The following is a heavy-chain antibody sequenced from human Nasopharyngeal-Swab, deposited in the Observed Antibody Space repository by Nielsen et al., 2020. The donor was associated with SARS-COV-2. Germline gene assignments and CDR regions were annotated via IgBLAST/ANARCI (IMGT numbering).Heavy chain of an antibody. CDR3: ARPIGSIGYDQLAPLS. Sequence: ASVKVSCKASGYTFSKYGIHWVRQAPGQGLEWMGWISAYNGNTNYAWKFQGRLTMTTDTSTSTAYMELRSLTSDDMAVYYCARPIGSIGYDQLAPLSWGQGTLVTVSS. J-gene: IGHJ4*02. D-gene: IGHD5-12*01. CDR1: GYTFSKYG. CDR2: ISAYNGNT. V-gene: IGHV1-18*03.